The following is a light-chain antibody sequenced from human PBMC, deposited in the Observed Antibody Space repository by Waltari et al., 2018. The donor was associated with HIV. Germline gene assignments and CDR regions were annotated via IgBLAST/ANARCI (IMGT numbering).Light chain of an antibody. Sequence: DIQMTQSPSSVSASVGDGVTITCRANKKIGTYLAWYQQKLGRAPQLLIYSASRLQDGVPPRFSGSGSGTNFTLTITNLQPEDFVTYYCQQAESFPHTFGGGTDV. V-gene: IGKV1-12*01. CDR1: KKIGTY. CDR2: SAS. J-gene: IGKJ4*01. CDR3: QQAESFPHT.